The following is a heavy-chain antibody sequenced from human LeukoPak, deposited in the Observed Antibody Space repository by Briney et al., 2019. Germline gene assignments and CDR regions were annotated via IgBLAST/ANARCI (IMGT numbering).Heavy chain of an antibody. CDR3: ARDGPISGGSSTAFDY. CDR2: ISYDGSNK. CDR1: GFTFSSYA. Sequence: PGRSLRLSCAASGFTFSSYAMHWVRQAPGKGLEWVAVISYDGSNKYYADSVKGRFTISRDNSKNTLYLQMNSLRAEDTAVYYRARDGPISGGSSTAFDYWGQGTLVTVSS. V-gene: IGHV3-30-3*01. D-gene: IGHD2-15*01. J-gene: IGHJ4*02.